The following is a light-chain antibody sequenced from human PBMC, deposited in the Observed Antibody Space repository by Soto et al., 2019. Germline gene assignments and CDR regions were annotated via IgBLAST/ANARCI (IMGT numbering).Light chain of an antibody. CDR1: RSVTTS. Sequence: EIVMTQSPATLSVSPGERTTLSCRASRSVTTSLAWYQQKPGQAPRLLIYGASTRATGIPARFSGSGSGTEFTLTISSLQSEDFAVYYCQQYDKWPQFTFGQGTKVDIK. J-gene: IGKJ2*01. V-gene: IGKV3-15*01. CDR2: GAS. CDR3: QQYDKWPQFT.